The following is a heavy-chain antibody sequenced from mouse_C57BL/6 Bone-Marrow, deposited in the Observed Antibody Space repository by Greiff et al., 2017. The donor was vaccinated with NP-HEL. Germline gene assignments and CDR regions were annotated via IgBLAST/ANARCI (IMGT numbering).Heavy chain of an antibody. Sequence: QVQLQQFGPELVKPGASVKISCKASGYAFSSSWMNWVKQRPGKGLEWIGRIYPGDGDTNYNGKFKGKATLTADKSSSTAYMQLSSLTSEDSAVYFCARDSNYDWFAYWGQGTLVTVSA. CDR2: IYPGDGDT. CDR1: GYAFSSSW. CDR3: ARDSNYDWFAY. J-gene: IGHJ3*01. D-gene: IGHD2-5*01. V-gene: IGHV1-82*01.